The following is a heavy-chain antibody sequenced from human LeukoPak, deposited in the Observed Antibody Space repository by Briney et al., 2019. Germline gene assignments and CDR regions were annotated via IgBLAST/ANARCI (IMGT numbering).Heavy chain of an antibody. CDR2: IKQDGSEK. D-gene: IGHD3-3*01. Sequence: GGSLRLSCAASGFTFSSYWMSWVRQAPGKGLEWVANIKQDGSEKYYVDSVKGRFTISRDNAKNSLYLQMNSLRAEDTAVYYCARGGGILQFLEWLSSRGMDVWGQGTTVTVSS. V-gene: IGHV3-7*01. CDR1: GFTFSSYW. J-gene: IGHJ6*02. CDR3: ARGGGILQFLEWLSSRGMDV.